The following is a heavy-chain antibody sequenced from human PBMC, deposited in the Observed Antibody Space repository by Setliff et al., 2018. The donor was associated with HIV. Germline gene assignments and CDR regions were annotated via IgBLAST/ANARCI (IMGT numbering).Heavy chain of an antibody. D-gene: IGHD2-8*01. J-gene: IGHJ3*02. CDR1: GGTFSSYG. V-gene: IGHV1-2*02. Sequence: ASVKVSCKASGGTFSSYGIHWVRQAPGQGLQWMGWVNPNSGGTNSAQEFQGRVTMTRDTSISTAYMELTWLKPDDTAMYYCARHKWATPDAFDIWGQGTMVTVSS. CDR3: ARHKWATPDAFDI. CDR2: VNPNSGGT.